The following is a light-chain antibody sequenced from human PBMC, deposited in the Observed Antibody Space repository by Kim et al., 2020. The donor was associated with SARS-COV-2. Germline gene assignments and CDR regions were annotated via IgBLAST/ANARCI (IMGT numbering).Light chain of an antibody. V-gene: IGKV1-6*01. CDR1: QDIRNE. CDR3: LHDYDYPRT. J-gene: IGKJ1*01. CDR2: AAS. Sequence: IQMTQSPSSLSASVGDRVTITCRASQDIRNELAWYQQKSGKAPELLIYAASSFQSGVPSRFRGFGSGTDFTLTISSLQPEDFATYYCLHDYDYPRTFGQGTKVEYQT.